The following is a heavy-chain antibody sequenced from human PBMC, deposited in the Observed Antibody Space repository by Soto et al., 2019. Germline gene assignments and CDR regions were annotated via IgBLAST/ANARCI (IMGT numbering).Heavy chain of an antibody. V-gene: IGHV1-69*01. CDR1: GGTFSSYA. D-gene: IGHD6-13*01. CDR2: SIPIFGTA. CDR3: ARDAPPYSSSWFRTYYYYGMDV. Sequence: QVQLVQSGAEVKKPGSSVKVSCKASGGTFSSYAISWVRQAPGQGLEWMGGSIPIFGTANYAQKFQGRVTITADESTSTAYRELSSLRYEDTAVYYCARDAPPYSSSWFRTYYYYGMDVWGQGTTVTVSS. J-gene: IGHJ6*02.